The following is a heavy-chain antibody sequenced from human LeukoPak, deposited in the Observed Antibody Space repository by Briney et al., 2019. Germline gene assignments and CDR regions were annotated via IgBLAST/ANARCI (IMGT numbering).Heavy chain of an antibody. CDR3: ARQDGYNTHFDY. J-gene: IGHJ4*02. Sequence: GASVKVSCKASGYTFTSYGISWVRQAPGQGLEWMGWINPNSGGTNYAQKFQGRVTMTRDTSISTAYMELSRLRSDDTAVYYCARQDGYNTHFDYWGQGTLVTVSS. CDR1: GYTFTSYG. CDR2: INPNSGGT. D-gene: IGHD5-12*01. V-gene: IGHV1-2*02.